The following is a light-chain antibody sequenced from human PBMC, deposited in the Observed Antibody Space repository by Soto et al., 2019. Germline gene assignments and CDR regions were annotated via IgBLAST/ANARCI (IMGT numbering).Light chain of an antibody. J-gene: IGLJ1*01. CDR2: EVT. CDR3: SSYTNINSRACV. CDR1: SCDIGSYNR. Sequence: QSALTQPASVSGSPGQSITISCTGTSCDIGSYNRVSWYQQHPGKAPKLIIYEVTDRPSGVSNRFSGSKSGNTASLTISGLQAEDEAEYYRSSYTNINSRACVFGTGTKLTVL. V-gene: IGLV2-14*01.